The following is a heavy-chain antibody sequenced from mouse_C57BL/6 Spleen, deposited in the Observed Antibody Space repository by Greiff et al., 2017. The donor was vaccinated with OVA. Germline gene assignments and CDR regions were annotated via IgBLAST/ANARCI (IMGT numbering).Heavy chain of an antibody. D-gene: IGHD1-1*01. V-gene: IGHV5-6*01. J-gene: IGHJ2*01. CDR1: GFTFSSYG. Sequence: EVQLQQSGGDLVKPGGSLKLSCAASGFTFSSYGMSWVRQTPDKRLEWVATISSGGSYTYYPDSVKGRFTISRDNAKNTLYLQMSSLKSEDTAMYYCASPITSYFDYWGQGTTLTVSS. CDR3: ASPITSYFDY. CDR2: ISSGGSYT.